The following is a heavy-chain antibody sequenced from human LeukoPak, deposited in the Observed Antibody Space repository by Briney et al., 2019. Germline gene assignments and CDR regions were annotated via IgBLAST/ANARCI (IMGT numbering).Heavy chain of an antibody. Sequence: SETLSLTCAVYGGSFSGDFWSWIRQSPGKGLEWIGSIYYSGSTYYNPSLKSRVTISVDTSKNQFSLKLSSVTAADTAVYYCARYSSSWYVRDDYWGQGTLVTVSS. D-gene: IGHD6-13*01. CDR3: ARYSSSWYVRDDY. CDR1: GGSFSGDF. V-gene: IGHV4-34*01. CDR2: IYYSGST. J-gene: IGHJ4*02.